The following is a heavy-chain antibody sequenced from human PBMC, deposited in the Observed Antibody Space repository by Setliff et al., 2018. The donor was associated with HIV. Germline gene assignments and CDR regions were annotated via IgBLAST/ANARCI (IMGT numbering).Heavy chain of an antibody. CDR1: GESLSPYY. D-gene: IGHD1-26*01. V-gene: IGHV4-34*01. J-gene: IGHJ4*02. CDR2: INHSGSN. Sequence: SETLSLTCAVYGESLSPYYWSWIRQPPGKGLEWIGEINHSGSNNYNPSLRSRVTLSVDTSKNQFSLKLTSVTAADAAVYYCARGLGMVESTTPFDFWGQGTLVTVSS. CDR3: ARGLGMVESTTPFDF.